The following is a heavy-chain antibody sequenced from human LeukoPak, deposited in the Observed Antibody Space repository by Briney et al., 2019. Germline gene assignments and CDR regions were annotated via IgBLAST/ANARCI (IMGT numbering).Heavy chain of an antibody. CDR2: ISGSGGST. D-gene: IGHD2/OR15-2a*01. CDR3: AKDSTSNSYYYYYMDV. J-gene: IGHJ6*03. Sequence: GGSLRLSCAASGFTFSSYAMSWVRQAPGKGLEWVSAISGSGGSTYYADSVKGRFTISRDNSKNTLYLQMNSLRAEDTAVYYCAKDSTSNSYYYYYMDVWGKGTTVTISS. CDR1: GFTFSSYA. V-gene: IGHV3-23*01.